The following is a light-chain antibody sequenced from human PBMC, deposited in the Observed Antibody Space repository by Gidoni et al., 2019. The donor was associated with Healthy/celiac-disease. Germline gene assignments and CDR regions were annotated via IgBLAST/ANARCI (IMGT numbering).Light chain of an antibody. J-gene: IGLJ1*01. Sequence: QSALTQPASVSGSPGQSITISCTGTSSDVGSYNLVSWYQQHPGKAPKLMIYEGSKRPSGVSNRCSGSKSGNTASRTISGLQAEDEADYYCCSYAGSSTRYVFGTGTKVXV. V-gene: IGLV2-23*01. CDR3: CSYAGSSTRYV. CDR2: EGS. CDR1: SSDVGSYNL.